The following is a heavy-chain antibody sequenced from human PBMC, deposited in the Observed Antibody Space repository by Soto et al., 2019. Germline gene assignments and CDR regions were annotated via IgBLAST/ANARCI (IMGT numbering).Heavy chain of an antibody. D-gene: IGHD2-15*01. CDR3: ARGSVAVVAATFDY. CDR2: ISYDGSNK. V-gene: IGHV3-30-3*01. J-gene: IGHJ4*02. Sequence: LEWVAVISYDGSNKYYADSVNGRFTISRDNSKSTLYLQMNSLRAEDTAVYYCARGSVAVVAATFDYWGQGTLVTVSS.